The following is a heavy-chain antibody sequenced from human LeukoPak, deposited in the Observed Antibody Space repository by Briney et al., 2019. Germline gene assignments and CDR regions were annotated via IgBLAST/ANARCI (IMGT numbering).Heavy chain of an antibody. CDR3: ASLYSNYDLLYYYGMDV. Sequence: SETLSLTCTVSGGSISSSSYYWGWIRQPPGKGLEWIGSIYYSGSTYYNPSLKSRVTISVDTSKNQFSLKLSSVTAAATAVYYCASLYSNYDLLYYYGMDVWGQGTTVTVSS. D-gene: IGHD4-11*01. CDR2: IYYSGST. J-gene: IGHJ6*02. CDR1: GGSISSSSYY. V-gene: IGHV4-39*01.